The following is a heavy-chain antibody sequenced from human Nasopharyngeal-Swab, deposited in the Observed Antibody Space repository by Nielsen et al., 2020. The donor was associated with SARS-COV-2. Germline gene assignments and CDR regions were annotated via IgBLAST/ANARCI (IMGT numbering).Heavy chain of an antibody. V-gene: IGHV5-51*01. Sequence: GESLKISCQGSGYTFIIYWIAWLRQMPGKGLDWLGMIYPSDSDTRYSPYFQGQVTMSVDKSINTAYLHWSSLKASDTAMYYCARHGGFCSSTNCYGGWFDPWGQGTQVIVSS. J-gene: IGHJ5*02. CDR1: GYTFIIYW. D-gene: IGHD2-2*01. CDR2: IYPSDSDT. CDR3: ARHGGFCSSTNCYGGWFDP.